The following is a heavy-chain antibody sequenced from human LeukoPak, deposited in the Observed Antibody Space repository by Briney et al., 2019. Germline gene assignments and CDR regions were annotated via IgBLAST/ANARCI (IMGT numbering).Heavy chain of an antibody. D-gene: IGHD3-9*01. V-gene: IGHV3-53*01. Sequence: GGSLRLSCAVSGFTVSDNYMSWVRQAPGKGLEWVAVLYSSGNSYYAQVVKGRFSVSRDNSKNTMFLQMNSLRVDDTAVYYCIREGDWAYWGQGTLVTVSS. CDR3: IREGDWAY. CDR1: GFTVSDNY. CDR2: LYSSGNS. J-gene: IGHJ4*02.